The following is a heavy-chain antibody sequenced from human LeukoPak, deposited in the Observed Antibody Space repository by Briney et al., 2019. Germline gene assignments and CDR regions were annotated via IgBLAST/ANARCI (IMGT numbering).Heavy chain of an antibody. V-gene: IGHV3-21*01. Sequence: GGSLRLSCAASGLTFSSYSMNWVRQAPGKGLEWASSISSSSSYIYYADSVKGRFTISRDNAKNSLYLQMNSLRAEDTAVYYCALTPDYYGSGSFDYWGQGTLVTVSS. CDR3: ALTPDYYGSGSFDY. D-gene: IGHD3-10*01. CDR1: GLTFSSYS. J-gene: IGHJ4*02. CDR2: ISSSSSYI.